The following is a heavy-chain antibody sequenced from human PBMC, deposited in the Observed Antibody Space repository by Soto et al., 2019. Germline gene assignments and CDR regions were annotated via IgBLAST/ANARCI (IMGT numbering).Heavy chain of an antibody. Sequence: ASVKVSCKASGYTFTSYAMHWVRQAPGQRLEWMGWINAGNGNTKYSQKFQGRVTITRDTSASTAYMELSSLRSEDTAVYYCTRDRDFLTGYYSPTSFDYWGQGALVTVSS. CDR3: TRDRDFLTGYYSPTSFDY. J-gene: IGHJ4*02. CDR2: INAGNGNT. D-gene: IGHD3-9*01. V-gene: IGHV1-3*01. CDR1: GYTFTSYA.